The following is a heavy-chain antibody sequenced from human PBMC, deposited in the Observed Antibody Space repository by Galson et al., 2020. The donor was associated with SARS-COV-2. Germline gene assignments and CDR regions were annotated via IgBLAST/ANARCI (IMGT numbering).Heavy chain of an antibody. CDR1: GFTFRNYA. CDR2: IWYDGRNK. CDR3: ARELKEGATDY. V-gene: IGHV3-33*01. J-gene: IGHJ4*02. D-gene: IGHD1-26*01. Sequence: GESLKISCAASGFTFRNYAMHWVRQAPGKGLEWVAVIWYDGRNKYYADSVNGRFTISRDNSRNTVYLQMNSLKVEDTGIYSCARELKEGATDYWGQGTLVTVSS.